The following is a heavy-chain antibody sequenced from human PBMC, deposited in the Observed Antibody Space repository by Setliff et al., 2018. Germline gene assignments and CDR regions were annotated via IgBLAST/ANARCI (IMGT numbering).Heavy chain of an antibody. J-gene: IGHJ5*02. V-gene: IGHV3-7*01. CDR1: GFSFRDSW. CDR2: INHDGIEK. D-gene: IGHD2-21*02. CDR3: VRGGEGRDDSNSGS. Sequence: PGGSLRLSCAASGFSFRDSWMSWVRQAPGKGLEWVANINHDGIEKYHVDSVKGRFTISRDNAKNSLYLQMNSLRAEDTAVYYCVRGGEGRDDSNSGSWGQGTLVTVSS.